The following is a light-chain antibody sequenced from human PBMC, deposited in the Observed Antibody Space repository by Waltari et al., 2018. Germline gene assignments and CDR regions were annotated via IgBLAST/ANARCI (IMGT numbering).Light chain of an antibody. CDR1: QSFSSW. V-gene: IGKV1-5*03. Sequence: DIQMTQSPSTLSASVGDRVTITCRASQSFSSWLAWYQQKPGKAPKLLIYKASSLQSGVPSRFSGSGSGTEFTLTISGLQPDDFATYYCQQYDSYPWTFGQGTKVEIK. J-gene: IGKJ1*01. CDR3: QQYDSYPWT. CDR2: KAS.